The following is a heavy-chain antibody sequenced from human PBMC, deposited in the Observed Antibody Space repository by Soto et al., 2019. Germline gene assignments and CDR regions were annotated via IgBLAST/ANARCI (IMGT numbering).Heavy chain of an antibody. V-gene: IGHV3-33*01. CDR2: IWYDGSNK. CDR3: ARDNPRTTVTTFYYYGMDV. J-gene: IGHJ6*02. D-gene: IGHD4-17*01. Sequence: QVQLVESGGGVVQPGRSLRLSCAASGFTFSSYGMHWVRQAPGKGLEWVAVIWYDGSNKYYEDSVKGRFTISRDNSKNTLNLKMNSLRAQDTAVYYCARDNPRTTVTTFYYYGMDVWGQGTTVTVSS. CDR1: GFTFSSYG.